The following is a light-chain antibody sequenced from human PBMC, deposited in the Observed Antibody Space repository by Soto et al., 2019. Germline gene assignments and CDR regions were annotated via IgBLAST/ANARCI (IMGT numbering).Light chain of an antibody. J-gene: IGLJ2*01. CDR2: GNN. CDR1: SSNIGAGYD. V-gene: IGLV1-40*01. Sequence: QAVVTQPPSVSGAPGQRVTISCTGSSSNIGAGYDVHWYQQLPGTAPKLLIYGNNNRPSGLPDRFSGSKSGTSASLAITGLQAEDEADYYCQSYDSSLSGVVFGGGTKVTVL. CDR3: QSYDSSLSGVV.